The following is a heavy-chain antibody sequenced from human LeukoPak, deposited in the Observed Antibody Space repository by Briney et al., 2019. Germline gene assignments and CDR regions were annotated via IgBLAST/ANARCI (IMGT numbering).Heavy chain of an antibody. CDR3: AGDSSGYSSLDF. Sequence: PSETLSLTCAVYGGSFSGYYWSWIRQHPGKGLEWIGYIYYSGSTYYNPSLKSRVTISVDTSKNQFSLKLSSVTAADTAVYYCAGDSSGYSSLDFWGQGTLVTVSS. V-gene: IGHV4-31*11. J-gene: IGHJ4*02. CDR1: GGSFSGYY. D-gene: IGHD3-22*01. CDR2: IYYSGST.